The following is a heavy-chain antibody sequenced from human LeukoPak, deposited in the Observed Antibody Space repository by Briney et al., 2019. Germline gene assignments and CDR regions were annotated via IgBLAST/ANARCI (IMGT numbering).Heavy chain of an antibody. V-gene: IGHV3-74*01. CDR1: GFTFSSYW. CDR3: ARDQLWFGEDNYYMDV. D-gene: IGHD3-10*01. Sequence: HPGGSLRLSCAASGFTFSSYWMHWVRQAPGKGLVWVSRINSDGSSTSYADSVKGRFTISRDNAKNTLYLQMNSLRAEDTAVNYCARDQLWFGEDNYYMDVWGKGTTVTVSS. J-gene: IGHJ6*03. CDR2: INSDGSST.